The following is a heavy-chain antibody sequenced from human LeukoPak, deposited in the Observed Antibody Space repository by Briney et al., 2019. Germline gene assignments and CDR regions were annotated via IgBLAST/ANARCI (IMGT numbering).Heavy chain of an antibody. D-gene: IGHD5-24*01. J-gene: IGHJ3*02. CDR2: IWYDGSNK. CDR1: GFTFSSYG. V-gene: IGHV3-33*01. Sequence: GGSLRLSCAASGFTFSSYGMHWVRQAPGKGLEWVAVIWYDGSNKYYADSVKGRFTISRDNSKNTLYLQMNSLRAEDTAVYYCARRRDGSDAFDIWGQGTMVTVSS. CDR3: ARRRDGSDAFDI.